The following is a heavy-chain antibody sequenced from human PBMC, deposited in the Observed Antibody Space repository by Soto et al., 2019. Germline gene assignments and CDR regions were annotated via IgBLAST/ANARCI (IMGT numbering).Heavy chain of an antibody. CDR2: ISYDGSNK. D-gene: IGHD2-15*01. Sequence: GGSLRLSCAASGFTFSSYGMHWVRQAPGKGLEWVAVISYDGSNKYYADSVKGRFTISRDNSKNTLYLQMNSLRAEDTAVYYCARRDAYTLLVDYWGQGTLVTVSS. J-gene: IGHJ4*02. CDR3: ARRDAYTLLVDY. CDR1: GFTFSSYG. V-gene: IGHV3-30*03.